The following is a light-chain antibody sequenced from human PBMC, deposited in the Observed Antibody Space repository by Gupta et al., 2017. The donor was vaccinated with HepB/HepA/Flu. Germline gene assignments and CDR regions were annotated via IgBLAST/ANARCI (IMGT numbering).Light chain of an antibody. J-gene: IGKJ1*01. CDR2: GAS. V-gene: IGKV3-20*01. Sequence: FVLTQSPGTLSLSPGERATHSCRASQSVSSSYLAWYQQKPGQAPRLLIYGASSRANGIPDRFSGSGSGTDFTLPISRLEHEDFAVYYCQQYGSSPRTFGQGTKVEIK. CDR3: QQYGSSPRT. CDR1: QSVSSSY.